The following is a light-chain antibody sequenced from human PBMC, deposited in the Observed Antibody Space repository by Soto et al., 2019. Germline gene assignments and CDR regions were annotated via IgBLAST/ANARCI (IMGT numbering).Light chain of an antibody. V-gene: IGKV3-15*01. Sequence: EIVMTQSPATLSVSPGERATLSCRASQSVSSNLAWYQQKPGQAPRLLIYGASTRATGIPARFSGSESGTEFTLTISSLQSEDFVVYYCQQYNQWPRTFGQGTKVEIK. J-gene: IGKJ1*01. CDR3: QQYNQWPRT. CDR1: QSVSSN. CDR2: GAS.